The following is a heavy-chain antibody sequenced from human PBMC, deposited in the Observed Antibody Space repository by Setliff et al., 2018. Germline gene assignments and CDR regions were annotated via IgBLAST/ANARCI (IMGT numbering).Heavy chain of an antibody. CDR3: ARDPLPKHYDVVTGYYSAPNYYYMVV. CDR1: GYTFTDYY. J-gene: IGHJ6*03. Sequence: GASVKVSCKTSGYTFTDYYIHWVRQAPGEGLEWMGWLNPKNNDTSYAQKFLGRDTMTRDKSISAAYMELITLRSDDTGLYYCARDPLPKHYDVVTGYYSAPNYYYMVVWGKGTTVTVSS. V-gene: IGHV1-2*02. D-gene: IGHD3-9*01. CDR2: LNPKNNDT.